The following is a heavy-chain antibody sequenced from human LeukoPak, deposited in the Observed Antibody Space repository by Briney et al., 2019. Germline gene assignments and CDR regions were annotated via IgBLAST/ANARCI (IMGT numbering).Heavy chain of an antibody. CDR1: GYTFTGYY. J-gene: IGHJ6*04. CDR2: INPNSGGT. D-gene: IGHD5-12*01. Sequence: GASVQVSCQASGYTFTGYYMHWVRQAPGQGLEWMGWINPNSGGTNYAQKFQGRVTMTRDTSISTAYMELSRLRSDDMAVYYWARTWIPYGMDVWGEGTAVTVSS. V-gene: IGHV1-2*02. CDR3: ARTWIPYGMDV.